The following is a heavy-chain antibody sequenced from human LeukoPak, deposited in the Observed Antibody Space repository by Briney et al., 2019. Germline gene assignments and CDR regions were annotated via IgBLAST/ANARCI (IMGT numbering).Heavy chain of an antibody. CDR2: ISVSGGST. Sequence: GGSLRLSCVASGFTFTTYPMSWVRQAPGKGLEWVSGISVSGGSTYYADSVKGRFTISRGNSKNTVYLQMNSLRAEETAIYYCAKDVSSCGGDCPDSWGQGTLVTVSS. D-gene: IGHD2-21*02. CDR3: AKDVSSCGGDCPDS. J-gene: IGHJ4*02. CDR1: GFTFTTYP. V-gene: IGHV3-23*01.